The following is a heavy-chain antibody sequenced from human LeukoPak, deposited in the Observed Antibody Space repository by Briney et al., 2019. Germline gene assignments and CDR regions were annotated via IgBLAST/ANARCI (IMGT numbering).Heavy chain of an antibody. V-gene: IGHV4-39*07. CDR3: ARVRYGDYRGNWFDP. J-gene: IGHJ5*02. CDR1: GGSISSSSYY. D-gene: IGHD4-17*01. CDR2: IYYSGST. Sequence: SETLSLTCTVSGGSISSSSYYWGWIRQPPGKGLEWIGSIYYSGSTYYNPSLKSRVTISVDTSKNQFSLKLSSVTAADTAVYYCARVRYGDYRGNWFDPWGQGTLVTVSS.